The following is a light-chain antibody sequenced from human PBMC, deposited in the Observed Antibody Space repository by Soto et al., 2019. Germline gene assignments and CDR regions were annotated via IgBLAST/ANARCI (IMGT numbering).Light chain of an antibody. CDR2: DVS. J-gene: IGKJ4*01. V-gene: IGKV1-33*01. Sequence: DLQMTQSPSSLSASVGDRVTITCQASQDISNFLNWYHQTPGKAPRLLIYDVSNLQPGVASRFSGSGSGTDFTFTINNLQPEDIGTFYCQQYDKQPVTFGGGTKVEIK. CDR3: QQYDKQPVT. CDR1: QDISNF.